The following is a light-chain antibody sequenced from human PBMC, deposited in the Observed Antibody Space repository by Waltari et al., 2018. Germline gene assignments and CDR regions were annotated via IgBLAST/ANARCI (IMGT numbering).Light chain of an antibody. J-gene: IGKJ4*01. CDR1: QAIRND. Sequence: DIQMTQSPSSLSAYLEDRVTITCRERQAIRNDLGWFQQKPGKAPKRLIHGASRLQSGVPSRFSGSGSGTEFTLTINSLQPEDFATYYCLQHNSYPLTFGGGTKVEIK. CDR3: LQHNSYPLT. V-gene: IGKV1-17*01. CDR2: GAS.